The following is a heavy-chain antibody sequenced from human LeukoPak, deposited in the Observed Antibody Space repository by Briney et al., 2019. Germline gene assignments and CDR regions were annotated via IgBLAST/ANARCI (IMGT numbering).Heavy chain of an antibody. J-gene: IGHJ4*02. CDR2: INHSGST. CDR3: ARRIVGAGYFDY. V-gene: IGHV4-34*01. CDR1: GGSFSGYY. Sequence: PSETLSLACAVYGGSFSGYYRSWIRQPPGKGLEWIGEINHSGSTNYNPSLKSRVTISVDTSKNQFSLKLTSVTAADTAVYYCARRIVGAGYFDYWGQGTLVTVSS. D-gene: IGHD1-26*01.